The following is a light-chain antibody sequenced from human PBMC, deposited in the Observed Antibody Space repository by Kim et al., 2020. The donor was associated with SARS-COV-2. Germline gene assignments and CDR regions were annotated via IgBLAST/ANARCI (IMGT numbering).Light chain of an antibody. Sequence: VSPGQTASISGSGDKLGDRYAYWFQQKPGQSPVLVIYQDVRRPSGIPERFSASNSGNTATLTISETQAMDEADYYCQAWDSGIVVFGGGTQLTVL. J-gene: IGLJ2*01. CDR2: QDV. CDR3: QAWDSGIVV. CDR1: KLGDRY. V-gene: IGLV3-1*01.